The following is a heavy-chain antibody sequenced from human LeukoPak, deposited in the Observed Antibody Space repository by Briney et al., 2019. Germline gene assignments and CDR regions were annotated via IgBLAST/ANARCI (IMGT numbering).Heavy chain of an antibody. D-gene: IGHD3-3*01. CDR1: GGSFSGYY. CDR3: ARRVFDFWSGYNNWFDP. J-gene: IGHJ5*02. Sequence: SETLSLTCAVYGGSFSGYYWSWIRQPPGKGLEWIGEINHSGSTNYNPSLKGRVTISVDTSKNQFSLKLSSVTAADTAVYYCARRVFDFWSGYNNWFDPWGQGTLVTVSS. V-gene: IGHV4-34*01. CDR2: INHSGST.